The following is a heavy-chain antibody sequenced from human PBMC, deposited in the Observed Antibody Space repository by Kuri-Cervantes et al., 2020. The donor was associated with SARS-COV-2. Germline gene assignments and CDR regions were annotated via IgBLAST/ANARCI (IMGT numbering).Heavy chain of an antibody. V-gene: IGHV1-69*05. J-gene: IGHJ5*02. Sequence: SVKVSCKASGGTFSSYAISWVRQAPGRGLEWMGGIIPIFGTANYAQKLQGRVTMTTDTSTSTAYMELRSLRSDDTAVYYCARDRVTPSSWTHYYDSSGYDPWGQGTLVTVSS. CDR1: GGTFSSYA. D-gene: IGHD3-22*01. CDR3: ARDRVTPSSWTHYYDSSGYDP. CDR2: IIPIFGTA.